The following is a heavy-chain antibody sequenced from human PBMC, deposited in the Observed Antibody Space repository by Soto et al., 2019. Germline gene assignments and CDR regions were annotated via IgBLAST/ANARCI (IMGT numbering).Heavy chain of an antibody. J-gene: IGHJ6*02. V-gene: IGHV1-2*02. CDR1: GYTFTGYY. CDR2: INPNSGDT. D-gene: IGHD1-26*01. CDR3: AKGGAIVAAGTRVYPYTAMDV. Sequence: ASVKVSCKASGYTFTGYYVHWVRQAPGQGLEWMGWINPNSGDTYLAQRFQGRVTMNRDTSIGTAYMELRGLTSDDTAEYYCAKGGAIVAAGTRVYPYTAMDVWGQGTTVTVSS.